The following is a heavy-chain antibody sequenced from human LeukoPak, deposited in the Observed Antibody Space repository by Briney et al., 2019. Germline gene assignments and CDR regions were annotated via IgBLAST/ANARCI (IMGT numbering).Heavy chain of an antibody. Sequence: ASVKVSCKASGYTFTSYGISWVRLAPGQGLEWMGGIIPIFGTSNYAQKFQGRVTITADKSTSTAYMELSSLRSEDMAVYYCAGGGYYDTSGYYHFDYWGQGTLVTVSS. CDR2: IIPIFGTS. CDR3: AGGGYYDTSGYYHFDY. V-gene: IGHV1-69*06. CDR1: GYTFTSYG. J-gene: IGHJ4*02. D-gene: IGHD3-22*01.